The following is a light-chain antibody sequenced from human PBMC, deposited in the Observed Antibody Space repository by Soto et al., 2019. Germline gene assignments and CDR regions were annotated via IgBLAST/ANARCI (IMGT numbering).Light chain of an antibody. J-gene: IGKJ4*01. V-gene: IGKV2-28*01. Sequence: DIVMTPSPLSLPVTPGEPASISCRSSQSLLHRNGHNYLDWYLQKPGQSPQLLMYLGSIRASGVPDRFSGSGSGTDFTLKISRVEAEDVGVYYCMQALQTPLTFGGGTKVEIK. CDR3: MQALQTPLT. CDR1: QSLLHRNGHNY. CDR2: LGS.